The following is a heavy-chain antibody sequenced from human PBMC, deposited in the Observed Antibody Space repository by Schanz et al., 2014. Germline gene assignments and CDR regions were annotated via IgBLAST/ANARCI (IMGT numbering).Heavy chain of an antibody. J-gene: IGHJ6*02. V-gene: IGHV4-30-2*01. CDR2: IYYSGST. CDR1: GGSISRGFYS. Sequence: QLQLQESGSGLVKPSQTLSLTCAVSGGSISRGFYSWNWIRQPPGRGLEWIGCIYYSGSTYYNPPPKPRVTIPIDRSKAQFSLSLTAVTAADTAVYYCAREDRYYHGLDVWGQGTTVTVS. CDR3: AREDRYYHGLDV.